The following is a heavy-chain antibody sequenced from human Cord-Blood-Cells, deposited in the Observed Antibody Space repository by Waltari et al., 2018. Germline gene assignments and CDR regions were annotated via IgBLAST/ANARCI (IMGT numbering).Heavy chain of an antibody. V-gene: IGHV1-69*01. CDR1: GGTFSSYA. D-gene: IGHD5-12*01. Sequence: QVQLVQSGAEVKKPGSSVKVSCKASGGTFSSYAISLLRLGPVQGLEWMGGIIPIFGTANYAQKFQGRVTITADESTSTAYMELSSLRSEDTAVYYCARDWGPRRDGYNFDYWGQGTLVTVSS. J-gene: IGHJ4*02. CDR3: ARDWGPRRDGYNFDY. CDR2: IIPIFGTA.